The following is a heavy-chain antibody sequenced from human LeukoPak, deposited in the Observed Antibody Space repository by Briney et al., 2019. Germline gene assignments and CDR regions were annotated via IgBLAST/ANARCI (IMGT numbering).Heavy chain of an antibody. D-gene: IGHD3-10*01. CDR2: SYYSGST. CDR3: ARDRAYYGSGRNFDY. Sequence: PSETLSLTCTVSGGSISSSSYYWGWIRQPPGKGLEWIGSSYYSGSTYYNPSLKSRVTISVDTSKNQFSLKLSSVTAADTAVYYCARDRAYYGSGRNFDYWGQGTLVTVSS. J-gene: IGHJ4*02. V-gene: IGHV4-39*07. CDR1: GGSISSSSYY.